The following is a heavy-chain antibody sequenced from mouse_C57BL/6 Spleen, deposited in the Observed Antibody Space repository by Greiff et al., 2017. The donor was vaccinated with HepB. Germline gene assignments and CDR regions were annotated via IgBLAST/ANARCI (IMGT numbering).Heavy chain of an antibody. D-gene: IGHD2-12*01. CDR3: ARHPNTTTFYYAMDY. CDR2: ISSGGSYT. J-gene: IGHJ4*01. V-gene: IGHV5-6*01. CDR1: GFTFSSYG. Sequence: EVMLVESGGDLVKPGGSLKLSCAASGFTFSSYGMSWVRQTPDKRLEWVATISSGGSYTYYPDSVKGRFTISRDNAKNTLYLQMSSLKSEDTAMYYCARHPNTTTFYYAMDYWGQGTSVTVSS.